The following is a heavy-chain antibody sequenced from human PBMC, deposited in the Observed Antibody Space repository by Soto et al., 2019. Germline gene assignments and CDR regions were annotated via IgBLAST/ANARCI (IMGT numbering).Heavy chain of an antibody. CDR3: ARDMFGGYPSDY. D-gene: IGHD6-25*01. CDR1: GFIFSNYW. Sequence: PRGSLRLSCAASGFIFSNYWMRWVRQAPGKGLEWVANIKQDGSEKYYVDSVKGRFTISRDNAKNTLYLQMKSLRAEDTAVYYCARDMFGGYPSDYWGQGTLVTVSS. J-gene: IGHJ4*02. V-gene: IGHV3-7*01. CDR2: IKQDGSEK.